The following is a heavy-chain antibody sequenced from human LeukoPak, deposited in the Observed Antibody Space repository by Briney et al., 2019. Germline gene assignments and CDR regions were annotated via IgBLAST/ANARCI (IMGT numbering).Heavy chain of an antibody. Sequence: SETLSLTCTVSGGSISSSSYYWGWIRQPPGKGLEWIGSIYYSGSTYYNPSLKSRVTISVDTSKNQFPPKLNSVTAADTAVYYCARAGYGDSDFDYWGQGTLVTVSS. V-gene: IGHV4-39*06. J-gene: IGHJ4*02. CDR2: IYYSGST. CDR3: ARAGYGDSDFDY. CDR1: GGSISSSSYY. D-gene: IGHD4-17*01.